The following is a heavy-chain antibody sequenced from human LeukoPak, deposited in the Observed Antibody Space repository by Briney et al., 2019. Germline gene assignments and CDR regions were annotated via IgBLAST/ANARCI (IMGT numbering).Heavy chain of an antibody. CDR1: GFTFSSYS. CDR2: ISYDGSNK. V-gene: IGHV3-30*18. D-gene: IGHD2-15*01. Sequence: PGGSLRLSCAASGFTFSSYSMNWVRQAPGKGLEWVAVISYDGSNKYYADSVKGRFTISRDNSKNTLYLQMNSLRAEDTAVYYCAKERRCSGGSCLLPYYYYYGMDVWGQGTTVTVSS. CDR3: AKERRCSGGSCLLPYYYYYGMDV. J-gene: IGHJ6*02.